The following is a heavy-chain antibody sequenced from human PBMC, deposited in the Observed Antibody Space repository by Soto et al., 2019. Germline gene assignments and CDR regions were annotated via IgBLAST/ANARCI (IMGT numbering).Heavy chain of an antibody. J-gene: IGHJ5*02. CDR1: GFTFGDYA. D-gene: IGHD3-10*01. V-gene: IGHV3-49*03. CDR2: IRSKAYGGTT. CDR3: TRDADMVRGLGNWFDP. Sequence: GGSLRLSCTASGFTFGDYAMSWFRQAPGKGLEWVGFIRSKAYGGTTEYAASVKGRFTISRDDSKSIAYLQMNSLKTEDTAVYYCTRDADMVRGLGNWFDPWGQGTLVTVSS.